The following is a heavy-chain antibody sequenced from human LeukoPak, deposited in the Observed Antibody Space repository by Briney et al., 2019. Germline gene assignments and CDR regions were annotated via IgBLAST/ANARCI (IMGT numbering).Heavy chain of an antibody. CDR1: GGSISSYY. CDR3: ARWLVTKGMDV. V-gene: IGHV4-59*08. Sequence: PSETLSLTCTVSGGSISSYYWSWIRQPPGKGLEWIGYIYYSGSTSYNPSLKSRVTISVDTSKNQFSLKLSSVTAADTAVYYCARWLVTKGMDVWGQGTTVTVSS. D-gene: IGHD4-17*01. J-gene: IGHJ6*02. CDR2: IYYSGST.